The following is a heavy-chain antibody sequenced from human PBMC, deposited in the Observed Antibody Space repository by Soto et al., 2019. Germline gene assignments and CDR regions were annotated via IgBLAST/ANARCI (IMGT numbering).Heavy chain of an antibody. J-gene: IGHJ4*02. Sequence: EVQLVESGGGLVQPGGSLRLSCAASGFTFKSYWMSWLRQTPGRGLEWVANTNRDGSEKYYVDSVEGRFSISRDNAKNSLYLEMNSLRVEDTAVYYCARWSDWGQGTLVTVSS. CDR1: GFTFKSYW. CDR2: TNRDGSEK. CDR3: ARWSD. D-gene: IGHD2-15*01. V-gene: IGHV3-7*01.